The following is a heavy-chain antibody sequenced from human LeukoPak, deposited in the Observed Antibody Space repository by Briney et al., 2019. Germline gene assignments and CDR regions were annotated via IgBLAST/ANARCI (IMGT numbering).Heavy chain of an antibody. J-gene: IGHJ4*02. CDR1: GYTLTELS. Sequence: GASVKVSCKVSGYTLTELSMHWVRQAPGKGLEWMGGFDPEDGETIYAQKLQGRVTMSTDTSTSTAYMELRSLRSDDTAVYYCARVSLVISLFDYWGQGTLVTVSS. D-gene: IGHD3-10*01. CDR2: FDPEDGET. CDR3: ARVSLVISLFDY. V-gene: IGHV1-24*01.